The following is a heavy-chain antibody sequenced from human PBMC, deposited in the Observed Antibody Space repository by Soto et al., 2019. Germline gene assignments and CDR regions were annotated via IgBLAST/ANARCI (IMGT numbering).Heavy chain of an antibody. J-gene: IGHJ4*02. Sequence: EVQLVESGGGLVKPGGSLRLSCAASGFTFNDAWMSWVRQAPGKGLEWVGRVKSKTDGGTTDYAAPVKGRFTISRDDSRNTLFLQMNSLKTEDTAVYYCTSYNRGSFECWGQGTLVTVSS. D-gene: IGHD1-1*01. V-gene: IGHV3-15*01. CDR1: GFTFNDAW. CDR3: TSYNRGSFEC. CDR2: VKSKTDGGTT.